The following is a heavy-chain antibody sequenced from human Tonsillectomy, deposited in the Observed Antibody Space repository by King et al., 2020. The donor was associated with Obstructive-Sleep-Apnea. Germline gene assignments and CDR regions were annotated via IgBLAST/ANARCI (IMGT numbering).Heavy chain of an antibody. Sequence: QLVQSGAEVKKPGASVKVSCKASGYTFNSYGINWVRQAPGQGLEWMGRISGDNGNTNYAQKLQGRGTMTTDTSTSTAYMELRSLRSDDTAVYYCARGLRYFDWLPYWGQGTLVTVSS. CDR2: ISGDNGNT. D-gene: IGHD3-9*01. CDR1: GYTFNSYG. J-gene: IGHJ4*02. V-gene: IGHV1-18*01. CDR3: ARGLRYFDWLPY.